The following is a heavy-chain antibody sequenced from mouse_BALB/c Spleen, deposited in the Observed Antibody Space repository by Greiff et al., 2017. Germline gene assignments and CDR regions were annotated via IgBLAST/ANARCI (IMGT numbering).Heavy chain of an antibody. CDR3: ARDRGYYGSSYYAMDY. J-gene: IGHJ4*01. D-gene: IGHD1-1*01. CDR1: GFTFSDYY. Sequence: EVQLQESGGGLVKPGGSLKLSCAASGFTFSDYYMYWVRQTPEKRLEWVATISDGGSYTYYPDSVKGRFTISRDNAKNNLYLQMSSLKSEDTAMYYCARDRGYYGSSYYAMDYWGQGTSVTVSS. V-gene: IGHV5-4*02. CDR2: ISDGGSYT.